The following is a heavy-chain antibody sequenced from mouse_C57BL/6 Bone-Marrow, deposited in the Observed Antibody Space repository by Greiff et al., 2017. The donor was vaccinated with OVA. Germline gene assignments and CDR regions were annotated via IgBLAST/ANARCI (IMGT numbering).Heavy chain of an antibody. D-gene: IGHD2-3*01. Sequence: QVQLQQPGAELVKPGASVKLSCKASGYTFTSYWMQWVKQRPGQGLAWIGEIDPSDSSTNYNQKFKGKATLTVDTSSSTAYMQRSSLTSEDSAVYYGARGGGWLPFAYWGQGTLVTVSA. J-gene: IGHJ3*01. V-gene: IGHV1-50*01. CDR2: IDPSDSST. CDR3: ARGGGWLPFAY. CDR1: GYTFTSYW.